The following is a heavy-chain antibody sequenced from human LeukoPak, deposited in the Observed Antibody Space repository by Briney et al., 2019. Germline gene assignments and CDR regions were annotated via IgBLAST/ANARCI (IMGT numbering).Heavy chain of an antibody. D-gene: IGHD5-12*01. V-gene: IGHV3-30*18. Sequence: GGSLRLSCAASGFTFSSYGMHWVRQAPCKGLEWVAVISYDGSNKYYADSVKGRFTISRDNSKNTLYLQMNSLRAEDTAVYYCAKEFGGYDSYFDYWGQGTLVTVSS. CDR2: ISYDGSNK. J-gene: IGHJ4*02. CDR1: GFTFSSYG. CDR3: AKEFGGYDSYFDY.